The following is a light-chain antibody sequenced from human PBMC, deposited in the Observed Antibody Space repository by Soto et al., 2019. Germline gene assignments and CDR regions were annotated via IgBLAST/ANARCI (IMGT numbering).Light chain of an antibody. Sequence: QSALTQPASVSGSPGQSITISCTGTSRDFSDHNNVPWYQHHPGKAPKLIIYEVSNRPSGVSNLFSGSKSGNTASLTISGLQAEDEADYYCSSYTNSGVFGTGTKLTVL. CDR1: SRDFSDHNN. CDR2: EVS. J-gene: IGLJ1*01. V-gene: IGLV2-14*01. CDR3: SSYTNSGV.